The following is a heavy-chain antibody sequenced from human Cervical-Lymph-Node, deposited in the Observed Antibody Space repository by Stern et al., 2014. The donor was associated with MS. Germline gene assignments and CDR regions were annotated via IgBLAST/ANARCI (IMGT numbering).Heavy chain of an antibody. CDR3: ARTVIVSRRRYYGMDV. J-gene: IGHJ6*02. CDR1: GDSISSGSYY. CDR2: IYISGSGT. D-gene: IGHD6-6*01. V-gene: IGHV4-61*02. Sequence: QLQLQESGPGLVKPSQTLSLICTVSGDSISSGSYYWSWVRQPAGKGLEWIGRIYISGSGTTYNPSLKSRVTISVDPSKNQFSREFNSVTAADTAVYYCARTVIVSRRRYYGMDVWGRGTTVTVSS.